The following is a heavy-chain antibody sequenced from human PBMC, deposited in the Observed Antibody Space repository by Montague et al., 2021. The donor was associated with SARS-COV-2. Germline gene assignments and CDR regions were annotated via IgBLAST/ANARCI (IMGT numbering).Heavy chain of an antibody. CDR2: INHRGTA. CDR3: ARGRQHFNMIVVVMAGGDYYFDY. Sequence: SETLSLTCAVYGGSFIDHFWTWIRQPPGKGLEWMGEINHRGTANYNPSLKIRGSISVDTSKNQFSLYLGSVTAADTAVYYCARGRQHFNMIVVVMAGGDYYFDYWGQGTLVTVSS. V-gene: IGHV4-34*01. J-gene: IGHJ4*02. D-gene: IGHD3-22*01. CDR1: GGSFIDHF.